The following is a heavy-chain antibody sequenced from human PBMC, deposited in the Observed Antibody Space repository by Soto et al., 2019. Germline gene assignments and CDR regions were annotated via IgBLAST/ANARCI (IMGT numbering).Heavy chain of an antibody. CDR1: GFTFSSYA. Sequence: VGSLRLSCAASGFTFSSYAMSWVRQAPGKGLEWVSAISGSGGSTYYADSVKGRFTISRDNSKNTLYLQMNSLRAEDTAVYYCAKLVGSGYYSDAFDIWGQGTMVTVSS. CDR2: ISGSGGST. CDR3: AKLVGSGYYSDAFDI. D-gene: IGHD3-22*01. V-gene: IGHV3-23*01. J-gene: IGHJ3*02.